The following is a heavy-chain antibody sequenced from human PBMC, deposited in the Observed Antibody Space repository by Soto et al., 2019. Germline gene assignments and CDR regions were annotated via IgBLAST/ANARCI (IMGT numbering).Heavy chain of an antibody. CDR2: IYYSGST. Sequence: PSETLSLTCTVSGGSISSYYWSWIRQPPGKGLEWIGYIYYSGSTNYNPSLKSRVTISVDTSKNQFSLKLSSVTAADTAVYYCARSTEFSMVRGVIITGYYYYYYMDVWGKGTTVTVSS. V-gene: IGHV4-59*08. CDR1: GGSISSYY. J-gene: IGHJ6*03. D-gene: IGHD3-10*01. CDR3: ARSTEFSMVRGVIITGYYYYYYMDV.